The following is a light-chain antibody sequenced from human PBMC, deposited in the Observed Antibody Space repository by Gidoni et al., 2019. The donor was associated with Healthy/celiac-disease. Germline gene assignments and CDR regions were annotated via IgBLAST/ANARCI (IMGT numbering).Light chain of an antibody. Sequence: DIQMTQSPSTLSASVDDRVTITCRASQSISSWLAWYQQKPGKAPKLLIYDASSLESGVPSRFSGSGAETEFTLTISSLQPDDFATYYCQQYNSYLFGPGTKVDIK. V-gene: IGKV1-5*01. CDR3: QQYNSYL. CDR1: QSISSW. CDR2: DAS. J-gene: IGKJ3*01.